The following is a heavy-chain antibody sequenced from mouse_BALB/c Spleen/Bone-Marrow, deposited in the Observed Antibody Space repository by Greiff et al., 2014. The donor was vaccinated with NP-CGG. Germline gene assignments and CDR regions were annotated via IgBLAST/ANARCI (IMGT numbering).Heavy chain of an antibody. CDR1: GYAFTNYW. J-gene: IGHJ4*01. D-gene: IGHD2-4*01. Sequence: VQLVESGAELVRPGTSVKVSCKASGYAFTNYWIEWVKQRPGQGLEWIGVINPGSGGVNYNEKFKGKATLTADKSSSNAYIQLSSLTSDDSAVYFCSREITRYAVDYWGQGTSVTVSS. V-gene: IGHV1-54*01. CDR2: INPGSGGV. CDR3: SREITRYAVDY.